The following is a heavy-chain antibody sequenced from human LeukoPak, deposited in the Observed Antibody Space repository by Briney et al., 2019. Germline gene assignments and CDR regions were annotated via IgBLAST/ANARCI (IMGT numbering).Heavy chain of an antibody. CDR3: ARDPMATTRAIAFDI. CDR2: IWYDGSNK. CDR1: GFPFSNYG. D-gene: IGHD5-24*01. V-gene: IGHV3-33*01. J-gene: IGHJ3*02. Sequence: GRSLRLSCAASGFPFSNYGMHWVRQAPGKGLEWVAVIWYDGSNKYYADSVKGRFTISRDNSENTLYLQMNSLRAEDTAVYYCARDPMATTRAIAFDIWGQGTMVTVSS.